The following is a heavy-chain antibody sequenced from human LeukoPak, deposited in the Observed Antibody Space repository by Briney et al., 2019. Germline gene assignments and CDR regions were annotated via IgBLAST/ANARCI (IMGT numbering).Heavy chain of an antibody. Sequence: RGSLRLSCAASGFTFSDYYMSWIRQAPGKGLEWVSYISSSGSTIYFADSVKGRFTISRDNAKNSLYLQMNSLRAEDTAVYYCARDFSSSGYSPGGYWGQGTLVTVSS. CDR1: GFTFSDYY. V-gene: IGHV3-11*01. J-gene: IGHJ4*02. CDR3: ARDFSSSGYSPGGY. D-gene: IGHD5-12*01. CDR2: ISSSGSTI.